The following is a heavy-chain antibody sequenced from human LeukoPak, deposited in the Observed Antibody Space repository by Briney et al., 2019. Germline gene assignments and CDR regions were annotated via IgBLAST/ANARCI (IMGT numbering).Heavy chain of an antibody. D-gene: IGHD2-15*01. J-gene: IGHJ5*02. V-gene: IGHV1-18*01. CDR1: GYTFTSYG. CDR2: ISAYNGNT. Sequence: ASVKVSCKASGYTFTSYGISWVRQAPGQGLEWMGWISAYNGNTNYAQELQGRVTMTTDTSTSTAYMELRSLRSDDTAVYYCARSYCSGGSCYLGRYHWFDPWGQGTLVTVSS. CDR3: ARSYCSGGSCYLGRYHWFDP.